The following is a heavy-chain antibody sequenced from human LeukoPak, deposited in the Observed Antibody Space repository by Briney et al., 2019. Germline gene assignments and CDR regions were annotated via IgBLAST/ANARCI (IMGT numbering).Heavy chain of an antibody. CDR1: GFTFSSNY. D-gene: IGHD2-2*01. CDR3: ARDYQLGPYY. Sequence: GGSLRLSCAASGFTFSSNYMSRVRQAPGKGLEWVSVIYSGGTTYYADSVKGRFTISRDNSKNALYLQMNSLRAEDTAVYYCARDYQLGPYYWGQGTLVTVSS. J-gene: IGHJ4*02. CDR2: IYSGGTT. V-gene: IGHV3-53*01.